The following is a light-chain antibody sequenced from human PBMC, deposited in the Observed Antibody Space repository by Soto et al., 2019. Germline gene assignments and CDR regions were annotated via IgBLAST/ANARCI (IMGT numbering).Light chain of an antibody. V-gene: IGKV3-15*01. CDR3: QQSYSTPLT. CDR1: QSVSSN. J-gene: IGKJ4*01. CDR2: GAS. Sequence: EIVMTQSPATLSVSPGERATLSCRASQSVSSNLAWYQQKPGQAPTLLIYGASTRATGIPARFSGSGSGTEFTLTISSLQSEDFAAYYCQQSYSTPLTFGQGTKVDIK.